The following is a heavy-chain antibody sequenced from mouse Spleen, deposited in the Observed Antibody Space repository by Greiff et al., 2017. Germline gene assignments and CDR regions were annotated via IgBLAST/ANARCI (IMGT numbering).Heavy chain of an antibody. Sequence: VQGVESGPGLVAPSQSLSITCTVSGFSLTGYGVNWVRQPPGKGLEWLGMIWGDGSTDYNSALKSRLSISKDNSKSQVFLKMNSLQTDDTARYYCAREGGYYPYWYFDVWGAGTTVTVSS. CDR1: GFSLTGYG. CDR3: AREGGYYPYWYFDV. V-gene: IGHV2-6-7*01. CDR2: IWGDGST. D-gene: IGHD2-3*01. J-gene: IGHJ1*01.